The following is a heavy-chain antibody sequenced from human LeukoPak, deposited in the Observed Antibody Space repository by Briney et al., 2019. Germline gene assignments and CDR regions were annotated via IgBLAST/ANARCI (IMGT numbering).Heavy chain of an antibody. CDR3: ARDHYGGHAYSDY. CDR1: GFTFSSYG. J-gene: IGHJ4*02. V-gene: IGHV3-33*01. Sequence: QPGWSLRLSCVASGFTFSSYGMHWVRQAPGKGLEWVAVIWYDGTNKYYADSVKGRFTISRDNSKNTLYLQMNSLRAEDTAVYYCARDHYGGHAYSDYWGQGALVIVSS. D-gene: IGHD4/OR15-4a*01. CDR2: IWYDGTNK.